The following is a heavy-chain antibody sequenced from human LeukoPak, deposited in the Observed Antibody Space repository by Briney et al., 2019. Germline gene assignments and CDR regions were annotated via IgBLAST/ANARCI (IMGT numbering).Heavy chain of an antibody. D-gene: IGHD6-13*01. CDR1: GGSISDSNW. V-gene: IGHV4-4*02. CDR2: IFHTEST. Sequence: PSETLSLTCAITGGSISDSNWWTWVRQPPGKGLEWIGEIFHTESTNYNPSLQSRLSMSVDKSSNRFSLRLNSVTAADTATYFCARTRAQAGEALDLWGQGTLVTVSS. CDR3: ARTRAQAGEALDL. J-gene: IGHJ5*02.